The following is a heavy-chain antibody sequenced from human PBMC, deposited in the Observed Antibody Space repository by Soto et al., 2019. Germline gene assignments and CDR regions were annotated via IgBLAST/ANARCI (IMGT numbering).Heavy chain of an antibody. CDR3: ARGIVLGPPVIGLGPLGWFDP. Sequence: GGSLRLSCAVSEFTFNTYAIHWVRQAPGKGLEWVAVISYDGGKKHFADSVKGRFTISRDNSKSTLYLQMNSLRTEDTAVYYCARGIVLGPPVIGLGPLGWFDPWGQGTLVTVSS. CDR1: EFTFNTYA. J-gene: IGHJ5*02. V-gene: IGHV3-30-3*01. CDR2: ISYDGGKK. D-gene: IGHD2-2*02.